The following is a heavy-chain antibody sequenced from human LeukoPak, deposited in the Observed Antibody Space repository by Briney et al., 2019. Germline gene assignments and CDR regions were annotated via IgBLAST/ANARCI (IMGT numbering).Heavy chain of an antibody. V-gene: IGHV3-30*02. J-gene: IGHJ3*02. D-gene: IGHD3-22*01. CDR2: IRYDGSNK. CDR1: GFTFSSYG. Sequence: GESLRLSCAASGFTFSSYGMHWVRQAPGKGLEWVAFIRYDGSNKYYADSVKGRFTISRDNSKNTLYLQMNSLRAEDTAVYYCAKDSTLGSYYDSSGYYGVAFDIWGQGTMVTVSS. CDR3: AKDSTLGSYYDSSGYYGVAFDI.